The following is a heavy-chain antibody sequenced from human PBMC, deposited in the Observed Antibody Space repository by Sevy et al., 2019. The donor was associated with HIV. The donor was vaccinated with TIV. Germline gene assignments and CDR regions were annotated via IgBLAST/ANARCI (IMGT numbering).Heavy chain of an antibody. CDR2: INAISSNI. D-gene: IGHD2-15*01. CDR1: GFTFSSYA. Sequence: GGSVRLSCAASGFTFSSYAMNWVRQAPGKGLEWVSSINAISSNIYYADSVKGRFTIPRDNAENSLYLQMNSVRAEDTAVYYCARDLFSGGNAVYGYWGQGTLVTVSS. J-gene: IGHJ4*02. V-gene: IGHV3-21*01. CDR3: ARDLFSGGNAVYGY.